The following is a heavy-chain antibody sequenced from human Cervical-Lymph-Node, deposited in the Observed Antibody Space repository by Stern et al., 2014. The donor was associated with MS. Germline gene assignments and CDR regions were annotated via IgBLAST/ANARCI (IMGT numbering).Heavy chain of an antibody. J-gene: IGHJ5*02. V-gene: IGHV3-11*01. Sequence: VQLVESGGSLVNPGGSLRLSCVGSGFVFSDYYMAWLRQTPGKGLECVAFISAKSVAIHYADSVKARFIVSRDNAKNALYLQMTGLRVEDTAIYFCARDRGWCDPWGRGTRVTVSS. CDR1: GFVFSDYY. CDR3: ARDRGWCDP. CDR2: ISAKSVAI.